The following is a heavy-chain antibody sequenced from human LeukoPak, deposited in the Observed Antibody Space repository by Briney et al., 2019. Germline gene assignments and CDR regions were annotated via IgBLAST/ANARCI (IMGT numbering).Heavy chain of an antibody. Sequence: GGSLRLSCAASGFTFSTYSMNWVRQAPGKGLEWVSSISSSSSYIYYADSVKGRFTISRDNAKNSLYLQMNSLRAEDTAVYYCARDHGLVSPGGAGYYYYYGMDVWGQGTTVTVSS. J-gene: IGHJ6*02. D-gene: IGHD3/OR15-3a*01. CDR3: ARDHGLVSPGGAGYYYYYGMDV. CDR1: GFTFSTYS. CDR2: ISSSSSYI. V-gene: IGHV3-21*01.